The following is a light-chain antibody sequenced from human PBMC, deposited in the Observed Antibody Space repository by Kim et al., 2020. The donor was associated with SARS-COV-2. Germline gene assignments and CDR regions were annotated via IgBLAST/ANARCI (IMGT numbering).Light chain of an antibody. CDR2: GAS. Sequence: ASIGDRVTITCRTSQDIMNFLAWFQQRPEKAPKSLISGASSLQTGVPLRFSGSGSGTEFTLSISNLQPEDSATYYCQQYNSYPITFGQGTRLEIK. J-gene: IGKJ5*01. CDR1: QDIMNF. V-gene: IGKV1-16*01. CDR3: QQYNSYPIT.